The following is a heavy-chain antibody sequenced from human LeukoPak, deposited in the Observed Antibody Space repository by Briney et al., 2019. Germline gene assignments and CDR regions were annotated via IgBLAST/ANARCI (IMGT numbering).Heavy chain of an antibody. J-gene: IGHJ6*03. CDR1: GYTFTSYG. Sequence: ASVKGSCKASGYTFTSYGISWVRQAPGQGLEWMGWISAYNGNTNYAQKLQGRVTMTTDTSTSTAYMELRSLRSDDTAVYYCARVMVIPFGVIQYYYYYMDVWGKGTTVTVSS. D-gene: IGHD3-3*01. CDR2: ISAYNGNT. CDR3: ARVMVIPFGVIQYYYYYMDV. V-gene: IGHV1-18*01.